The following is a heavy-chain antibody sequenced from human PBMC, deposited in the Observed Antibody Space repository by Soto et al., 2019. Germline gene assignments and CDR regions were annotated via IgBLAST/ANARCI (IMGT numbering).Heavy chain of an antibody. CDR3: ARSKAAAVFPSDYYMXV. V-gene: IGHV1-18*01. Sequence: ASVKVSCKASGYTFTIYCISWVRQAPGQGLEWMGWISAYNGNTNYAQKLQGRVTMTTDTSTSTAYMELRSLRSDDTAVYYCARSKAAAVFPSDYYMXVWGKGTTVXVSS. CDR2: ISAYNGNT. D-gene: IGHD6-13*01. CDR1: GYTFTIYC. J-gene: IGHJ6*03.